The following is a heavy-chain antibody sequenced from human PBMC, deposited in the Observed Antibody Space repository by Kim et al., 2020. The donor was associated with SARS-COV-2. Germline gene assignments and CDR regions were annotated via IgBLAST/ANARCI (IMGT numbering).Heavy chain of an antibody. J-gene: IGHJ4*02. V-gene: IGHV4-34*01. Sequence: PSRKSRVTISVDTSKNQFSLKLSSVTAADTAVYYCARFYGSGSYKGVVGYWGQGTLVTVSS. CDR3: ARFYGSGSYKGVVGY. D-gene: IGHD3-10*01.